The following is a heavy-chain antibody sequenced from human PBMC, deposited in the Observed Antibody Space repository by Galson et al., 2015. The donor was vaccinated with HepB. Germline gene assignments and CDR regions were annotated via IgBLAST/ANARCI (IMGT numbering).Heavy chain of an antibody. CDR1: GGSISSSSYY. D-gene: IGHD1-26*01. V-gene: IGHV4-39*07. Sequence: SETLSLTCTVSGGSISSSSYYWGWIRQPPGKGLKWIGSIYYSGSTYYNPSLKSRVTISVDTSKNQFSLKLNSVTAADSALYYCARESGSGSYFFRSWFDPWGQGTLVTVSS. CDR3: ARESGSGSYFFRSWFDP. J-gene: IGHJ5*02. CDR2: IYYSGST.